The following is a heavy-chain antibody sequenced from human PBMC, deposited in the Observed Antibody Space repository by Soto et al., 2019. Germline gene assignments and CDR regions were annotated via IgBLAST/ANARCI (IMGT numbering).Heavy chain of an antibody. V-gene: IGHV3-74*01. D-gene: IGHD3-3*01. CDR1: GFTFSSYW. CDR2: INSDGSST. Sequence: GGSLRLSCAASGFTFSSYWMHWVRQAPGKGLVWVSRINSDGSSTSYADSVKGRFTISRDNAKNTLYLQMNSLRAVDTAVYYCARVDQFWSGGSMGYYYYYMDVWGKGTTVTVSS. J-gene: IGHJ6*03. CDR3: ARVDQFWSGGSMGYYYYYMDV.